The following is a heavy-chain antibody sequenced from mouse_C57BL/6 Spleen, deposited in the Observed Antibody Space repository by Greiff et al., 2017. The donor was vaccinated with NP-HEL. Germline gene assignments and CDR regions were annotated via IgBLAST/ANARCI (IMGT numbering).Heavy chain of an antibody. D-gene: IGHD2-2*01. Sequence: VQLQQPGAELVRPGSSVKLSCKASGYTFTSYWMHWVKQRPIQGLEWIGNIDPSDSETHYNQKFKDKATLTVDKSSSTAYMQLSSLTSEDSAVYYCVRGYDVSHWYFDVWGTGTTVTVSS. V-gene: IGHV1-52*01. CDR3: VRGYDVSHWYFDV. CDR2: IDPSDSET. CDR1: GYTFTSYW. J-gene: IGHJ1*03.